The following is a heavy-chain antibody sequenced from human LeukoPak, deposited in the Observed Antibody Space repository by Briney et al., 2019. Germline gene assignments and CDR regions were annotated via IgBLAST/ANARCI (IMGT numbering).Heavy chain of an antibody. Sequence: GASVKVSCKASGYTFTGYYMHWVRQAPGQGLEWMGWINPNSGGTNYAQKFQGRVTMTRDTSTSTAYMELSRLRSDDTAVYYCARVTRSGYDPFDYWGQGTLVTVSS. V-gene: IGHV1-2*02. CDR1: GYTFTGYY. CDR2: INPNSGGT. D-gene: IGHD5-12*01. CDR3: ARVTRSGYDPFDY. J-gene: IGHJ4*02.